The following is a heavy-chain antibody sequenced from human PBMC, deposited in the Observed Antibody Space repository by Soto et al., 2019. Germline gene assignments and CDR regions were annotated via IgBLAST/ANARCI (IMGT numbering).Heavy chain of an antibody. CDR2: IWYDGTKK. V-gene: IGHV3-33*01. CDR3: ARDVVTAVAGSVNWFDP. CDR1: GLSLRTYG. Sequence: GGSLRISCAASGLSLRTYGMDWLGRAPGKGLDWVAFIWYDGTKKFYANSVKGRSTISKDNSNNILYLQMSGLRAEDTAVYYCARDVVTAVAGSVNWFDPWGQGTMVTVSS. D-gene: IGHD6-19*01. J-gene: IGHJ5*02.